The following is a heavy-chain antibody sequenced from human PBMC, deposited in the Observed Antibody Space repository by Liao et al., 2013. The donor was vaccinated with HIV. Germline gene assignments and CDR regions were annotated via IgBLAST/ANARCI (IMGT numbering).Heavy chain of an antibody. D-gene: IGHD3-10*01. Sequence: QVQLQQWGARPVKPSETLSLTCGVYGQFFTNDFWTWIRQAPGKGLEWIGDINHRGNTNYNPSLKSRVTISVDPSKSQFSLRLTSVTAADSAIYYCARDNRLWFGELQEYFHHWGQGTLVTVSS. CDR3: ARDNRLWFGELQEYFHH. CDR2: INHRGNT. J-gene: IGHJ1*01. CDR1: GQFFTNDF. V-gene: IGHV4-34*01.